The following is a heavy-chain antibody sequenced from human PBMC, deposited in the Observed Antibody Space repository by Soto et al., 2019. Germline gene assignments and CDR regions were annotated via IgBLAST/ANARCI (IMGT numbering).Heavy chain of an antibody. CDR1: GFTFSSYA. CDR2: ISYDGSNK. V-gene: IGHV3-30-3*01. J-gene: IGHJ5*02. Sequence: LRLSCAASGFTFSSYAMRWVRQAPGKGLEWVAVISYDGSNKYYADSVKGRFTISRDNSKNTLYLQMNSLRAEDTAVYYCARDGPRYCSGGSCYTRGWFDPWGQGTLVTVSS. D-gene: IGHD2-15*01. CDR3: ARDGPRYCSGGSCYTRGWFDP.